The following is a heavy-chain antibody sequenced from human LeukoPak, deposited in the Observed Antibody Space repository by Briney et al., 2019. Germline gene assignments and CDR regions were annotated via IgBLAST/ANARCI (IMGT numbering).Heavy chain of an antibody. CDR2: IWFDGTKA. V-gene: IGHV3-33*01. CDR3: ARDRNNNFFDY. Sequence: PGRSLRLSCAASGFTFRNAGMRWVRQAPGKGLEWVAFIWFDGTKAYYADPVKGRFTISRDNFNNTVYLHMNSLRGEDTALYYCARDRNNNFFDYCGQGTLVTVSS. CDR1: GFTFRNAG. D-gene: IGHD2/OR15-2a*01. J-gene: IGHJ4*02.